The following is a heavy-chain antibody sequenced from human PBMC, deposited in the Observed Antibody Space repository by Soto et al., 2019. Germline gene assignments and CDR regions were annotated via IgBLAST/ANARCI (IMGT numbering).Heavy chain of an antibody. CDR2: ISRKANSYTT. D-gene: IGHD6-19*01. Sequence: EVQLVESGGGLVQPGGSLRLSCAASGLIFSDYHMDWVRQAPGEGLEWVGRISRKANSYTTEYAASVKGTFTISRDDSKSSLYLQMNSLKSEDTAVYYCAMLGGWSGGSSGMDVWGQWTTVTVSS. V-gene: IGHV3-72*01. CDR1: GLIFSDYH. J-gene: IGHJ6*02. CDR3: AMLGGWSGGSSGMDV.